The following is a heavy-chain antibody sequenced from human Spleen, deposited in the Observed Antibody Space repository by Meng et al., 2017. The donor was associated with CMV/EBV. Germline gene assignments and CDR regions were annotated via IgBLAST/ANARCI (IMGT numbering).Heavy chain of an antibody. Sequence: ASVKVSCKASGYTFTGYYMHWVRQAPGQGLEWMGWINPNSGGTNYAQKFQGRVTMTRDTSISTAYMELSRLRSDDTAVYYCARAPRVRLSTGYYYYGLDVWGQGTTVTVSS. CDR3: ARAPRVRLSTGYYYYGLDV. J-gene: IGHJ6*02. V-gene: IGHV1-2*02. CDR1: GYTFTGYY. D-gene: IGHD2-8*02. CDR2: INPNSGGT.